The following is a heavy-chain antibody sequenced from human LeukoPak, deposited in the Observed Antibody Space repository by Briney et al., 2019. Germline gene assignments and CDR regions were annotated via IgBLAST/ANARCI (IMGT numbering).Heavy chain of an antibody. CDR2: IKQDGSEK. D-gene: IGHD2-15*01. V-gene: IGHV3-7*01. CDR3: CRNRGAKNYYYYGMDV. Sequence: GGSLRLSCAASGFTFSSYWMSWVRQAPGKGLEWVANIKQDGSEKYYVDSVKGRFTISRDNAKNSLYLQMNSLRAEDTAVYYCCRNRGAKNYYYYGMDVWGQGTTVTVSS. J-gene: IGHJ6*02. CDR1: GFTFSSYW.